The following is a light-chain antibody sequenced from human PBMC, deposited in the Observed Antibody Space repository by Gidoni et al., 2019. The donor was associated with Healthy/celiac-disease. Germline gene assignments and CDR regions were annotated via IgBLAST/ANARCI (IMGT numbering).Light chain of an antibody. CDR3: QQYYSTPGLT. J-gene: IGKJ4*01. V-gene: IGKV4-1*01. CDR2: WAS. CDR1: QSVLYSSNNKNY. Sequence: DIVMTQSPDSLAVSLGERATINCKSSQSVLYSSNNKNYLAWYQQKPGQPPKLLIYWASTRESGVPDRFSGSGSGTDFTLTISSLQAEDVAVYYCQQYYSTPGLTFXGXTKVEIK.